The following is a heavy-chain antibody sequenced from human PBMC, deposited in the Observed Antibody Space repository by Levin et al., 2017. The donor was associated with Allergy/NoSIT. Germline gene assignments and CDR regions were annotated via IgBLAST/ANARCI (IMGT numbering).Heavy chain of an antibody. CDR2: IYWNDDK. CDR1: GFSLSTSGVG. CDR3: ARYNQYDYDSSGYPVIDY. V-gene: IGHV2-5*01. J-gene: IGHJ4*02. Sequence: SGPTLVKPTQTLTLTCTFAGFSLSTSGVGVGWIRQPPGKALEWLALIYWNDDKRYSPSLKSRLTITKDTSKNQVVLTLTNMDPVDTATYYCARYNQYDYDSSGYPVIDYWGQGTLVTVSS. D-gene: IGHD3-22*01.